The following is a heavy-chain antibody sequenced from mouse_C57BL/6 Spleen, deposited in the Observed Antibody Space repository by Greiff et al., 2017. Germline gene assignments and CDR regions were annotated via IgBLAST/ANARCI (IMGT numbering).Heavy chain of an antibody. V-gene: IGHV1-26*01. CDR3: AVVATRAMDY. J-gene: IGHJ4*01. Sequence: VQLQQSGPELVKPGASVKISCKASGYTFTDYYMNWVKQSHGKSLEWIGDINPKNGGTSYNQKFKGKATLTVDKAYSTAYMELRSLTTEDSAVYYCAVVATRAMDYWGQGTSVTVSS. CDR1: GYTFTDYY. D-gene: IGHD1-1*01. CDR2: INPKNGGT.